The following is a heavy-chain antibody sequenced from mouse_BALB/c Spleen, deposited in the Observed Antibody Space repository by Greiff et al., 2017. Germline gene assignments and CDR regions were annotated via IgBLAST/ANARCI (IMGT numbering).Heavy chain of an antibody. CDR1: GYTFSSYW. CDR2: SLPGSGST. CDR3: AREGDDYDRRAAWFAY. V-gene: IGHV1-9*01. Sequence: VQLQQSGAELMKPGASVKISCKATGYTFSSYWIEWVKQRPGHGLEWIGESLPGSGSTNYNEKFKGKATFTADTSSNTAYMQLSSLTSEDSAVYYCAREGDDYDRRAAWFAYWGQGTLVTVSA. D-gene: IGHD2-4*01. J-gene: IGHJ3*01.